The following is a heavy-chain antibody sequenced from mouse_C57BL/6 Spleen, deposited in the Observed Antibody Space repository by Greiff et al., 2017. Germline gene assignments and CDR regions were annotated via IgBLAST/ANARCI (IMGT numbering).Heavy chain of an antibody. Sequence: QVQLKESGAELVRPGASVTLSCKASGYTFTDYEMHWVKQTPVHGLEWIGAIDPETGGTAYNQKFKGKAILTADKSSSTAYMELRSLTSEDSAVYYCTRGYYYGSSYGFAYWSQGTLVTVSA. V-gene: IGHV1-15*01. J-gene: IGHJ3*01. CDR1: GYTFTDYE. CDR2: IDPETGGT. D-gene: IGHD1-1*01. CDR3: TRGYYYGSSYGFAY.